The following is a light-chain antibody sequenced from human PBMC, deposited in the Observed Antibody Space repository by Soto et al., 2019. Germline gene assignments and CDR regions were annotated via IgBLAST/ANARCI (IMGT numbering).Light chain of an antibody. Sequence: QSALTQPPSASGSPGQSVTISCTGTSSDVGGYHYVSWYQQHPGKAPKLMIHEVTKRPSGVPDRFSGSKSGNTASLSVSGLQGEAEADYYCSSYAGSSNLVLGGGTKRTVL. CDR1: SSDVGGYHY. V-gene: IGLV2-8*01. CDR3: SSYAGSSNLV. CDR2: EVT. J-gene: IGLJ2*01.